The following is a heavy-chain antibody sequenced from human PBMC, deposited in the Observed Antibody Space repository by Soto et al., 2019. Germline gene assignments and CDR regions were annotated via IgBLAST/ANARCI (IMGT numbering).Heavy chain of an antibody. Sequence: ASVKVSCKASGGTFSSYTISWVRQAPGQGLEWMGRIIPILGIANYAQKFQGRVTITADKSTSTAYMELSSLRSEDTAVYYCARDKRLEPRPGAAFDIWGQGTMVTVSS. D-gene: IGHD1-1*01. V-gene: IGHV1-69*04. CDR1: GGTFSSYT. CDR2: IIPILGIA. CDR3: ARDKRLEPRPGAAFDI. J-gene: IGHJ3*02.